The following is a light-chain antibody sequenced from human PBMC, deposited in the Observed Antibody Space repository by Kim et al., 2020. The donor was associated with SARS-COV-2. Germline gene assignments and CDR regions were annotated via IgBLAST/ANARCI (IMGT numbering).Light chain of an antibody. V-gene: IGLV1-51*01. CDR1: SSNVENNY. Sequence: PGLKITITGSGSSSNVENNYVSCYQQLPRTAPKLLIYVNNKRPSGIPHRFSGSKCGTAATLGIAGHQAGDEADYYCGTWDSNLSAVFGRGTKLTVL. J-gene: IGLJ3*02. CDR3: GTWDSNLSAV. CDR2: VNN.